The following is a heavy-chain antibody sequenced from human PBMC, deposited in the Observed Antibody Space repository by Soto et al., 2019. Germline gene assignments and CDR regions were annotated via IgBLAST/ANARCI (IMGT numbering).Heavy chain of an antibody. D-gene: IGHD6-19*01. CDR3: ARRRYSSGWRTVYGMDV. V-gene: IGHV4-34*01. J-gene: IGHJ6*02. CDR2: INHSGST. CDR1: GGSFSGYY. Sequence: PSETLSLTCAVSGGSFSGYYWSWIRQPPGKGLEWIGEINHSGSTNYNPSLKSRVTISVDTSKNQFSLKLSSVTAADTAVYYCARRRYSSGWRTVYGMDVWGQGTTVTVSS.